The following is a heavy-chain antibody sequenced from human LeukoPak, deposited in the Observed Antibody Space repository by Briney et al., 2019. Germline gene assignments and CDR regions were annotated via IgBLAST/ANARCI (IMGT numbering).Heavy chain of an antibody. CDR3: AKGGYSYGLDY. CDR2: ISYDGSNK. V-gene: IGHV3-30*18. J-gene: IGHJ4*02. Sequence: GGSLRLSCAASGFTFSSYGMHWVRQAPGKGLEWVAVISYDGSNKYYADSVKGRFTISRDNSKNTLYLQMNSLRAEDTAVYYCAKGGYSYGLDYWGQGTLVTVPS. D-gene: IGHD5-18*01. CDR1: GFTFSSYG.